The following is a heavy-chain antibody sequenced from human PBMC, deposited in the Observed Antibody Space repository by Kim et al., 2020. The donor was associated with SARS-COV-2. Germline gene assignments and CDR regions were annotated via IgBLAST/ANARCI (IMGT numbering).Heavy chain of an antibody. J-gene: IGHJ5*02. V-gene: IGHV1-69*01. CDR3: ARATNWFDP. CDR2: GTA. Sequence: GTANDAQKFQGRVTITADESTSTAYMELSSLRSEDTAVYYCARATNWFDPWGQGTLVTVSS.